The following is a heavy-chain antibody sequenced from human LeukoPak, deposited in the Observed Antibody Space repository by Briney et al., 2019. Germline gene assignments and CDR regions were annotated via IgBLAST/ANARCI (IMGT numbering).Heavy chain of an antibody. J-gene: IGHJ3*02. CDR1: GYDFTNYW. CDR2: MYPRDSDT. Sequence: GESLKISCKNSGYDFTNYWIGWVRQMPGKGLEWMGIMYPRDSDTRYSPSFQGQVTISADKSISTAYLQWSSLKASDTAMYYCARRVVVPAAIQGDAFDIWGQGTMVTVSS. D-gene: IGHD2-2*02. CDR3: ARRVVVPAAIQGDAFDI. V-gene: IGHV5-51*01.